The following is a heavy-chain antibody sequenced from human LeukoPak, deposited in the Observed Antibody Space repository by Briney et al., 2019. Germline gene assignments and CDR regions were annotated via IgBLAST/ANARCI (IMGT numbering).Heavy chain of an antibody. D-gene: IGHD3-9*01. Sequence: SETLSLTCTVSGYSIRSGFYWGWIRPPPGKGLEWIGNIYHSGITYYTPSLKSRVTISVDTSKNQFYLKLSSVIAADTAVYYCARAVGSFDWLPLFDFWGQGALVTVSS. V-gene: IGHV4-38-2*02. CDR3: ARAVGSFDWLPLFDF. CDR1: GYSIRSGFY. CDR2: IYHSGIT. J-gene: IGHJ4*02.